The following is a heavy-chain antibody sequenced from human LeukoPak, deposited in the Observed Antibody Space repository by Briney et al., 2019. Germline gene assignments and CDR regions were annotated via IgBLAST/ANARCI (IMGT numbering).Heavy chain of an antibody. CDR1: GGSISSYY. Sequence: SETLSLTCTVSGGSISSYYWSWIRQPPGKGLEWIGYIYCSGSTNYNPSLKSRVTISVDTSKNQFSLKLSSVTAADTAVYYCARGGGDVYPAYWYFDLWGRGTLVTVSS. CDR2: IYCSGST. V-gene: IGHV4-59*01. J-gene: IGHJ2*01. D-gene: IGHD5-24*01. CDR3: ARGGGDVYPAYWYFDL.